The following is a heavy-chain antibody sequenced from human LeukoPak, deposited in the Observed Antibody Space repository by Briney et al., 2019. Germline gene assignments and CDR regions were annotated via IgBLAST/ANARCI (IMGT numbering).Heavy chain of an antibody. CDR1: GYSISSGYY. CDR2: IYHSGST. V-gene: IGHV4-38-2*01. Sequence: PSETLSLTCAVSGYSISSGYYWGWTRQPPGKGLEWIGSIYHSGSTYYNPSLKSRVTISVDTSKNQFSLKLSSVTAADTAVYYCARQGGYSSSSEFDYWGQGTLVTVSS. J-gene: IGHJ4*02. CDR3: ARQGGYSSSSEFDY. D-gene: IGHD6-6*01.